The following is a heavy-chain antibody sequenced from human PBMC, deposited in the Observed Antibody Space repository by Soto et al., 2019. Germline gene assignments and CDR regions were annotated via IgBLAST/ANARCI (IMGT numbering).Heavy chain of an antibody. CDR1: GFTFTSYA. CDR3: ARARIGAAGTKYYFDY. CDR2: ISSTGATI. Sequence: EVQLVESGGGLVQPGGSLRLSCAASGFTFTSYAVHWVRQAPGKGLEFVASISSTGATIYYGDSVNGRVTISRDNSKSTVYLQMGSRKAEDTAVYYCARARIGAAGTKYYFDYWGRGTLVTVSS. J-gene: IGHJ4*02. V-gene: IGHV3-64*07. D-gene: IGHD6-13*01.